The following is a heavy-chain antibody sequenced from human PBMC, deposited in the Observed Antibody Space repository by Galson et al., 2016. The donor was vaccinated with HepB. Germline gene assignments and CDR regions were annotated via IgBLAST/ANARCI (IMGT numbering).Heavy chain of an antibody. V-gene: IGHV1-69*13. D-gene: IGHD3-22*01. CDR3: ARGPVNYYDSTAYLRY. Sequence: SVKVSCKASEGSFGTYGIAWVRQAPGQGLEWIGGIIPLFDTSNSAQKFQGRLTITAAESTGTVYMELSSLRAEDTAVYYCARGPVNYYDSTAYLRYWGQGTLVTVSS. CDR2: IIPLFDTS. J-gene: IGHJ4*02. CDR1: EGSFGTYG.